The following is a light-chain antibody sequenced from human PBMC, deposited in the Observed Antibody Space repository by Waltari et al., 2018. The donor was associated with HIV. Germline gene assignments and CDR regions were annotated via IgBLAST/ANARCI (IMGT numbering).Light chain of an antibody. CDR3: QQRSNWPPYT. V-gene: IGKV3-11*01. J-gene: IGKJ5*01. Sequence: DIVLTQSPATLYLSPGERATLSCRASQSVSSYLAWYQQKPGQAPRLLIYDASTRATGIPARFSGSGSGTDFTLTISSLEPEDFAVYYCQQRSNWPPYTFGQGTRLEIK. CDR1: QSVSSY. CDR2: DAS.